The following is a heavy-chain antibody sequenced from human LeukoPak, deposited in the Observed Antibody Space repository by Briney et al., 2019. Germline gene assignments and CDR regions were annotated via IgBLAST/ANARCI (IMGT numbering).Heavy chain of an antibody. CDR3: AASAVDTAMDYFDY. D-gene: IGHD5-18*01. J-gene: IGHJ4*02. CDR2: ISSSSSYI. Sequence: PGGSPRLSCAASGFTFSSYSMNWVRQAPGKGLEWVSSISSSSSYIYYADSVKGRFTISRDNAKNSLYLQMNSLRAEDTAVYYCAASAVDTAMDYFDYWGQGTLVTVSS. V-gene: IGHV3-21*01. CDR1: GFTFSSYS.